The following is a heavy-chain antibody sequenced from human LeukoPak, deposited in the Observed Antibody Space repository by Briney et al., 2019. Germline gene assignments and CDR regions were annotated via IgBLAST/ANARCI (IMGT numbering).Heavy chain of an antibody. Sequence: GGSLRLSCAATGFSVSTNYMTWVRQAPGKGLAWVSLIYSGGSIYYADSVKDRFTISRDNSKNTLYLQMNSLRAEDTAVYYCAKDLVVASPNYFDYWGQGTLVTVSS. D-gene: IGHD2-15*01. CDR3: AKDLVVASPNYFDY. CDR1: GFSVSTNY. J-gene: IGHJ4*02. V-gene: IGHV3-53*01. CDR2: IYSGGSI.